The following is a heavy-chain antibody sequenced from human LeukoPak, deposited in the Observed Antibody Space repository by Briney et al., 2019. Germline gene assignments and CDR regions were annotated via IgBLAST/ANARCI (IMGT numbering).Heavy chain of an antibody. CDR1: GFTFSSYG. CDR3: AKGYDSSGYYSAFDY. J-gene: IGHJ4*02. Sequence: PGRSLRLSCAASGFTFSSYGMSWVRQAPGKGLEWVSAISGSGGSTYYADSVKGRFTISRDNSKNTLYLQMNSLRAEDTAVYYCAKGYDSSGYYSAFDYWGQGTLVTVSS. V-gene: IGHV3-23*01. CDR2: ISGSGGST. D-gene: IGHD3-22*01.